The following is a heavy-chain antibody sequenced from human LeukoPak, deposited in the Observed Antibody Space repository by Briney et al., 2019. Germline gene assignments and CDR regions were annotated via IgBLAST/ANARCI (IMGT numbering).Heavy chain of an antibody. J-gene: IGHJ6*03. CDR1: GFTFSSYS. D-gene: IGHD3-3*01. V-gene: IGHV3-21*01. CDR2: ISSSSSYI. Sequence: KSGGSLRLSCAASGFTFSSYSMNWVRQAPGKGLEWVSSISSSSSYIYYADSVKGRFTISRDNAKNSLYLQMNRLRAEDTAVYYCARDPGSWSGYHRDYYYYYVDVWGKGTTVTVSS. CDR3: ARDPGSWSGYHRDYYYYYVDV.